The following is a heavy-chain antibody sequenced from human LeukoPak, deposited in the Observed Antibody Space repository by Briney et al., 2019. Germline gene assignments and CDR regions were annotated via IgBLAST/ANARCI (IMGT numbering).Heavy chain of an antibody. CDR1: GGSVSSGSYY. Sequence: PSETLSLSCTVSGGSVSSGSYYWTWIRQPPGKGLEWIGYIYYSGTTNYNPSLKSRVTISVDTYKNQFSLKLGSVTAADTAVYNCARVGIAVGSPFFDYWGQGTMVTVSS. CDR2: IYYSGTT. V-gene: IGHV4-61*01. CDR3: ARVGIAVGSPFFDY. J-gene: IGHJ4*02. D-gene: IGHD6-19*01.